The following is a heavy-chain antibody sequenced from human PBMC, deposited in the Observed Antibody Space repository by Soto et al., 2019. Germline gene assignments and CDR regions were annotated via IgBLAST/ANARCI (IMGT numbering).Heavy chain of an antibody. D-gene: IGHD1-26*01. Sequence: QVRLEQSGPEVKKPGASMKVSCKASGYTFSNYEITWVRQAPGQGLEWMGWVSAYNRNTNYAQKFEDRVTMTTDTSTGTAYMELRSPRSDDTAVYFCARDRQWEPLPYRGQGTPVTVSS. V-gene: IGHV1-18*04. CDR2: VSAYNRNT. CDR3: ARDRQWEPLPY. CDR1: GYTFSNYE. J-gene: IGHJ4*02.